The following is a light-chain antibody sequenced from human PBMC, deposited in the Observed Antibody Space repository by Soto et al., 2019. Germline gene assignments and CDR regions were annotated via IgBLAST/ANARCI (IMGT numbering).Light chain of an antibody. CDR1: QSLLHSNGYNY. V-gene: IGKV2-28*01. Sequence: IVMTQSPLSLPVTPGEPASISCRSSQSLLHSNGYNYLDWYLQKPGQSPQLLIYLGSNRASGVPDRFSGSGSGTDFTLKISRVEAEDVGVYYCMQALQTLWTFGQGTKVDIK. J-gene: IGKJ1*01. CDR2: LGS. CDR3: MQALQTLWT.